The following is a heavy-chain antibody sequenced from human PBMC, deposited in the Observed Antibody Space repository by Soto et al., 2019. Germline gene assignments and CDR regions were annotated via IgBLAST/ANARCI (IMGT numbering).Heavy chain of an antibody. J-gene: IGHJ6*02. V-gene: IGHV1-69*01. CDR3: ASFGTIFGVAHGYYYGMDV. Sequence: SVQVSCEACRATFSSYASRWERHAPGQGLEWMGGIIPIFGTANYAQKFQGRVTITADESTSTAYMELSSLRSEDTAVYYCASFGTIFGVAHGYYYGMDVWGQGTTVTVSS. CDR1: RATFSSYA. CDR2: IIPIFGTA. D-gene: IGHD3-3*01.